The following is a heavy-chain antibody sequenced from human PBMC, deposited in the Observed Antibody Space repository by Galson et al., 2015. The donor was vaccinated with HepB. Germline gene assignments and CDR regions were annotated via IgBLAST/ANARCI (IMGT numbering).Heavy chain of an antibody. D-gene: IGHD2-21*02. CDR3: ARGGVTSVGGSTFDY. CDR2: INPYNGDT. J-gene: IGHJ4*02. Sequence: SAKVSCKAYRFTFTKFSLNWVRQAPGQGLEWMGWINPYNGDTNYARKFQGRVTITTDTSTSTTYMELRSLRSDDTAVYFYARGGVTSVGGSTFDYWGQGSLVTVSS. CDR1: RFTFTKFS. V-gene: IGHV1-18*01.